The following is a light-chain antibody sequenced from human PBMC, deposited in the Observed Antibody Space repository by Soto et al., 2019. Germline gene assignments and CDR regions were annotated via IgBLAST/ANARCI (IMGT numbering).Light chain of an antibody. CDR2: EVN. CDR1: SSDVGGYKY. V-gene: IGLV2-14*01. CDR3: SSYTSSRTLV. J-gene: IGLJ2*01. Sequence: QSALTQPASVSGSPGQSITISCTGTSSDVGGYKYVSWYQQHPGKAPKLVIYEVNNRPSGISIRFSGSKSGNTASLTISGLQAEAEADYYCSSYTSSRTLVFGGGTKVTVL.